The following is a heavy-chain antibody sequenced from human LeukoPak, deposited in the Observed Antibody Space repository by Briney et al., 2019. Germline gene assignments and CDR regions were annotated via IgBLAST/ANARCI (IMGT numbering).Heavy chain of an antibody. CDR1: GGSISSYY. CDR2: IYYSGST. J-gene: IGHJ6*03. Sequence: SETLSLTCTVSGGSISSYYWSWIRQPPGKGLEWIGYIYYSGSTNYNPSLKSRVTISVDTSKNQFSLKLSSVTAADTAVYYCARATYYYDSSGSVSTNYYYYYMDVWGKGTTVTISS. CDR3: ARATYYYDSSGSVSTNYYYYYMDV. V-gene: IGHV4-59*01. D-gene: IGHD3-22*01.